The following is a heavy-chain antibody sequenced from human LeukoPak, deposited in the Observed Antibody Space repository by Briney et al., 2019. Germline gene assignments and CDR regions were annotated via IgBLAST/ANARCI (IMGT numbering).Heavy chain of an antibody. V-gene: IGHV3-30*18. CDR2: ISYDGSNK. CDR1: GFTFSSYS. Sequence: GRSLRLSCAASGFTFSSYSIHWVRQAPGKGLEWVAVISYDGSNKYYADSVKGRFTISRDNSKNTLYLEMNSLRTEDTAVYYCAKVDKVQYYDSSGYYYLWGQGTLVTVSS. CDR3: AKVDKVQYYDSSGYYYL. J-gene: IGHJ4*02. D-gene: IGHD3-22*01.